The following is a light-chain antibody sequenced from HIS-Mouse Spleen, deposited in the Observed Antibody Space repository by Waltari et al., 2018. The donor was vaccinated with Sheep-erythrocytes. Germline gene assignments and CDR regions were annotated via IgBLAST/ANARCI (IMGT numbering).Light chain of an antibody. CDR2: RNN. Sequence: VLTQPPSASGTPGQRVTISCSGSSSNIGSNYVYWYQQLPGTAPKLLIYRNNQRPSGVPDRFSGSKSGTSASLAISGLRSEDEADYYCCSYAGSYNHVFATGTKVTVL. CDR1: SSNIGSNY. CDR3: CSYAGSYNHV. J-gene: IGLJ1*01. V-gene: IGLV1-47*01.